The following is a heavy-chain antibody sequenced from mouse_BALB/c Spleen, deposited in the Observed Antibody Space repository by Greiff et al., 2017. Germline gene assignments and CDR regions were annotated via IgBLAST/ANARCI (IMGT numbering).Heavy chain of an antibody. D-gene: IGHD1-1*01. CDR3: TRGDNYYGSKGFYAMDY. CDR2: ISSGGSYT. CDR1: GFTFSSYT. V-gene: IGHV5-6-4*01. Sequence: EVKLEESGGGLVKPGGSLKLSCAASGFTFSSYTMSWVRQTPEKRLEWVATISSGGSYTYYPDSVKGRFTISRDNAKNTLYLQMSSLKSEDTAMYYCTRGDNYYGSKGFYAMDYWGQGTSVTVSS. J-gene: IGHJ4*01.